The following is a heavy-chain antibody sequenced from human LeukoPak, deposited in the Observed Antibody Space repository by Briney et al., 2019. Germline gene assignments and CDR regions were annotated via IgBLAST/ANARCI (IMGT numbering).Heavy chain of an antibody. J-gene: IGHJ6*03. CDR1: GGSINSYY. CDR3: ARLDPISYYMDV. V-gene: IGHV4-59*01. Sequence: KSSETLSLTCTVSGGSINSYYWSWIRQPPGKGLEWIGYIYYSGSTNYNPSLKSRVTISVDTSKNQFSLKLSSVTAADTAVYYCARLDPISYYMDVWGKGTTVTISS. CDR2: IYYSGST.